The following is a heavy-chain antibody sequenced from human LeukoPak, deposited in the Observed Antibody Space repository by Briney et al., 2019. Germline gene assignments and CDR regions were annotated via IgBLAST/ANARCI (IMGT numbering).Heavy chain of an antibody. CDR3: ARGDDTEYSSGLSFDY. J-gene: IGHJ4*02. D-gene: IGHD6-19*01. Sequence: PSETLSLTCTVSGGSISSGGYYWSWIRQPPGKGLEWIGYIYHSGSTYYNPSLKSRVTISVDRSKNQFSLKLSSVTAADTAVYYCARGDDTEYSSGLSFDYWGQGTLVTVSS. CDR2: IYHSGST. CDR1: GGSISSGGYY. V-gene: IGHV4-30-2*01.